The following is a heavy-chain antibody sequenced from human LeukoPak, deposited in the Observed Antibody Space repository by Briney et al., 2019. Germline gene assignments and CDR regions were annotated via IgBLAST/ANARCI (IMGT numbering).Heavy chain of an antibody. Sequence: GGSLRLSCAASGSTVSDNYMSWVRQAPGKGLEWVAGISPDGSKKYYVDAVKGRFTISRDNSKNTLYLQMNSLRVEDTAMYYCARDLSYFSFDDWGQGTTVTVSS. V-gene: IGHV3-33*08. CDR2: ISPDGSKK. CDR1: GSTVSDNY. D-gene: IGHD2-21*01. J-gene: IGHJ6*02. CDR3: ARDLSYFSFDD.